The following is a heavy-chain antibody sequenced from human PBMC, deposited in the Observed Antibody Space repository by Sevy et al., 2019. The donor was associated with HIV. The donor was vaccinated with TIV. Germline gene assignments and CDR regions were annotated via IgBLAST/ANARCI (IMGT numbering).Heavy chain of an antibody. J-gene: IGHJ4*02. CDR2: IKQDGYET. Sequence: HGGSLRLSCATFGFNFRNSWMAWVRQTPGKGLEFLADIKQDGYETYYVDSVKGRFTISRDNAKNSLHLQMNRLRAEDTAMYFCVRDLVDGSSVLAYWGQGTPVTDSS. CDR3: VRDLVDGSSVLAY. V-gene: IGHV3-7*03. D-gene: IGHD2-15*01. CDR1: GFNFRNSW.